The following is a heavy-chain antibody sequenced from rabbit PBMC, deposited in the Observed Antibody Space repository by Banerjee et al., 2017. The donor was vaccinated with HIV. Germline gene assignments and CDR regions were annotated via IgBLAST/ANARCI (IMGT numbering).Heavy chain of an antibody. D-gene: IGHD1-1*01. CDR2: TGTYSGSST. Sequence: QQQLEESGGGLVQPGASLTLTCTASGFSFSSNAMCWVRQAPGKGLEWIACTGTYSGSSTYYANWAKGRFTISKTSSTTVTLQMTSLTGADTATYFCARDSSSGNIDYFNLWGPGTLVTDS. V-gene: IGHV1S45*01. J-gene: IGHJ4*01. CDR3: ARDSSSGNIDYFNL. CDR1: GFSFSSNA.